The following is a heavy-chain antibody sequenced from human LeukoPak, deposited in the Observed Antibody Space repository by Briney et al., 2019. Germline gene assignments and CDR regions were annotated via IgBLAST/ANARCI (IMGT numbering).Heavy chain of an antibody. CDR3: ARDPGIDWLSDLDY. CDR2: ISAYNGNT. CDR1: GYTFTSYG. J-gene: IGHJ4*02. D-gene: IGHD3-9*01. V-gene: IGHV1-18*01. Sequence: GASVKVSCKASGYTFTSYGISWVRRAPGQGREWMGWISAYNGNTNYAQKLQGRVTMTTDTSTSTAYMELRSLRSDDTAVYYCARDPGIDWLSDLDYWGQGTLVTVSS.